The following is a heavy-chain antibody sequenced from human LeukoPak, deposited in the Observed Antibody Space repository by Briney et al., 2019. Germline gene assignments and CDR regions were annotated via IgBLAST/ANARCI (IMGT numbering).Heavy chain of an antibody. V-gene: IGHV4-61*02. CDR2: MYTSGST. Sequence: PSETLSLTCTVSGGLISSGSYYWSWIRQPAGKGLEWIGRMYTSGSTNYNPSLKSRVTISVDTSKNQFSLKLSSVTAADTAVYYCARDIVDSSSWYYFDYWGQGTLVTVSS. CDR3: ARDIVDSSSWYYFDY. J-gene: IGHJ4*02. D-gene: IGHD6-13*01. CDR1: GGLISSGSYY.